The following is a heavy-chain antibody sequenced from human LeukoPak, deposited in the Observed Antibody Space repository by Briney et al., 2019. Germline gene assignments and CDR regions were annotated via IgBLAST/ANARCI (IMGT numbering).Heavy chain of an antibody. V-gene: IGHV1-69*13. D-gene: IGHD2-2*03. J-gene: IGHJ4*02. CDR3: ARGGGYCSSTSCFDY. Sequence: SVKVSCKASGYNFNSYGLSWVRQAPGQGLEWMGGIIPIFGTANYAQKFQGRVTITADESTSTAYMELSSLRSEDTAVYYCARGGGYCSSTSCFDYWGQGTLVTVSS. CDR1: GYNFNSYG. CDR2: IIPIFGTA.